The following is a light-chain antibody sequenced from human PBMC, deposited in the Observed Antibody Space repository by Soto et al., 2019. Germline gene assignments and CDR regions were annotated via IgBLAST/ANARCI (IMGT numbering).Light chain of an antibody. J-gene: IGLJ7*01. V-gene: IGLV1-47*01. CDR3: AAWDDSLSGAV. CDR1: SSNIGSNY. CDR2: NSN. Sequence: QSALTQPPSASATPGQRVVISCSGSSSNIGSNYVYWYQQVPGRAPNLLIYNSNERPSGVPDRFSGSKSGTSASLAVSGLRSEDEADYYCAAWDDSLSGAVFGGGTQLTVL.